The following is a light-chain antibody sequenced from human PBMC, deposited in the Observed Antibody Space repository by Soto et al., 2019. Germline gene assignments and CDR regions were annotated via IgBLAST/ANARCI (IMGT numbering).Light chain of an antibody. V-gene: IGKV1-17*01. CDR1: QGIRHD. CDR2: SAS. CDR3: LQHNSYPQT. J-gene: IGKJ1*01. Sequence: DIPMTQSPSSLSASVGDIVTITCRACQGIRHDLGWYQQKPGKAPTRLIYSASSLQSGVPSRFSGSGSGTEFTLTISSLQPEDSANYYCLQHNSYPQTFGQGTKVEIK.